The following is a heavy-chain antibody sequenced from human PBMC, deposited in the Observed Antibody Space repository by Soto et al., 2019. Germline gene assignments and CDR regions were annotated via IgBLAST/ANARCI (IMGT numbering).Heavy chain of an antibody. CDR2: ISCYNGDT. CDR1: GSTFSSRG. CDR3: AVGVDYGDYGYVDP. Sequence: QVQMVQSGTEVKEPGASVKVSCKASGSTFSSRGISWVRQAPGQGLEWLGWISCYNGDTFYAQKVQGRVTMTTDRSTSTAYLYLRNQRSDDTAVYYCAVGVDYGDYGYVDPWGQGTLVTVSS. D-gene: IGHD4-17*01. J-gene: IGHJ5*02. V-gene: IGHV1-18*04.